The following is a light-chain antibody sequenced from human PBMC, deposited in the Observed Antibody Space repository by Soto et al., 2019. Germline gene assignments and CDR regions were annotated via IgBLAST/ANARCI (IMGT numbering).Light chain of an antibody. CDR1: QSISRQ. V-gene: IGKV1-27*01. CDR3: QKYSSVPV. CDR2: AAS. J-gene: IGKJ3*01. Sequence: DIQMTQSPSTLSASVGDRVSITCRASQSISRQLAWYQQKPGKAPNLLIYAASTLQSGVPSRFSGSGSGTDFTLTINSLQPEDVATYACQKYSSVPVFGPGTKVEIK.